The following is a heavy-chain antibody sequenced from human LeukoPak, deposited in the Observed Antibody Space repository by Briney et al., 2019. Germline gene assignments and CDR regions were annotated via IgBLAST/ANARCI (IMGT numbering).Heavy chain of an antibody. CDR2: IKSKTDGGTT. J-gene: IGHJ4*02. V-gene: IGHV3-15*01. Sequence: PGGSLRLSCAASGFTFSSYAMSWVRQAPGKGLEWVGRIKSKTDGGTTDYAAPAKGRFTISRDDSKNTLYLQMNSLKTEDTAVYYCTTGLWFGELFGLGYWGQGTLVTVSS. D-gene: IGHD3-10*01. CDR3: TTGLWFGELFGLGY. CDR1: GFTFSSYA.